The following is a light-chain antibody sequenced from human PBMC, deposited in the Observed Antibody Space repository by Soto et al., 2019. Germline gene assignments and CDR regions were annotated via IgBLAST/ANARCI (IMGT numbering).Light chain of an antibody. V-gene: IGLV1-44*01. CDR2: RNN. CDR3: AAWDDCLNGYV. Sequence: QSVLTQPPSASATPGNRVTTSCSESSPKIGSNKVNWYQQLTGTAPTIIIYRNNQRPSGVPHRFSGSKSGTSASLAISGLQSEDEADYYCAAWDDCLNGYVFGTGTKVTVL. CDR1: SPKIGSNK. J-gene: IGLJ1*01.